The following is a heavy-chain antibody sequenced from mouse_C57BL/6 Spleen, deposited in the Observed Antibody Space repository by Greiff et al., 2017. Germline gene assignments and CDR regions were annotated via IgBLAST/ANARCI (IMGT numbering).Heavy chain of an antibody. CDR3: AKISTMVTTRAMDY. Sequence: EVKLMESGPELVKPGASVKISCKASGYSFTDYNMNWVKQSNGKSLEWIGVINPNYGTTSYNQKFKGKATLTVDQSSSTAYMQLNSLTSEDSAVYYCAKISTMVTTRAMDYWGQGTSVTVSS. CDR1: GYSFTDYN. V-gene: IGHV1-39*01. J-gene: IGHJ4*01. CDR2: INPNYGTT. D-gene: IGHD2-2*01.